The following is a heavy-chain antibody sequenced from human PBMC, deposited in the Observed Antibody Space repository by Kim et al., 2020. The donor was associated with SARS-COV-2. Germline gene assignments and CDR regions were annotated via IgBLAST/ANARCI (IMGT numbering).Heavy chain of an antibody. CDR1: GFNFREYW. CDR3: ARGGSYSFEY. V-gene: IGHV3-7*01. CDR2: LNEDGSEK. D-gene: IGHD5-12*01. Sequence: GGSLRLSCAASGFNFREYWMRWVRQSPGKGLEWVADLNEDGSEKFYMDSVRGRFTISRDNAKNSLFLQMNSLRAEDAARYYCARGGSYSFEYWGQGSLVTVSS. J-gene: IGHJ4*02.